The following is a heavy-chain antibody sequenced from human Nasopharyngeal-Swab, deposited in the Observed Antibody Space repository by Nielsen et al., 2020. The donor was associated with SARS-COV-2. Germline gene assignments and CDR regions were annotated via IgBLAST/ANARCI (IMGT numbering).Heavy chain of an antibody. J-gene: IGHJ3*02. D-gene: IGHD3-3*01. V-gene: IGHV1-3*01. CDR2: INAGNGNT. Sequence: WVGQAPGQRLEWMGWINAGNGNTKYSQKFQGRVTITRDTSASTAYMELSSLRSEDTAVYYCARDRNYDFWSGYPGDAFDIWGQGTMVTVSS. CDR3: ARDRNYDFWSGYPGDAFDI.